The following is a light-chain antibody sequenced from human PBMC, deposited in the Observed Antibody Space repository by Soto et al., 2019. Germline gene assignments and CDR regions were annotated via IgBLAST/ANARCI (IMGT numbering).Light chain of an antibody. V-gene: IGKV1-39*01. Sequence: DIQMTQSPSSLSASVGDRVTITCRASQTISNYLNWYQQKPGKAPQVLIYAASSFHSGVPSRFSGSGSGTDFTLTISSLQPEDFATYYCQQTYSIPRTVGQGTKVDTK. CDR1: QTISNY. CDR3: QQTYSIPRT. CDR2: AAS. J-gene: IGKJ1*01.